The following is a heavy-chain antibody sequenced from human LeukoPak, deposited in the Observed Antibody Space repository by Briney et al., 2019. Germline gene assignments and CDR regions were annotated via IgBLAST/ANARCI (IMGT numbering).Heavy chain of an antibody. Sequence: GGSMRLSCTGSGFTFKKYRMSWVGQAPGAGLEWVASVKDDGNEIQYVDSVKGRFTISRENAKNSLYLQMNNLRAEDTAVYYCARNRATNDYWGQGTLVTVSS. CDR3: ARNRATNDY. D-gene: IGHD1-26*01. CDR1: GFTFKKYR. V-gene: IGHV3-7*01. CDR2: VKDDGNEI. J-gene: IGHJ4*02.